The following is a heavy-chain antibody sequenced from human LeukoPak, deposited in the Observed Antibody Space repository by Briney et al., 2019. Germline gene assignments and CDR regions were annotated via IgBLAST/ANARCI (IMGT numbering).Heavy chain of an antibody. Sequence: PSETLSLTCAVYGGSFSGYYWSWIRQPPGKGLEWIGEINHSGSTNYNPSLKSRVTISVDTSKNQFSLKLSSVTAAGTAVYYCERRDVYTIFGVVTGSYNWFDPWGQGTLVTVSS. CDR1: GGSFSGYY. V-gene: IGHV4-34*01. D-gene: IGHD3-3*01. J-gene: IGHJ5*02. CDR2: INHSGST. CDR3: ERRDVYTIFGVVTGSYNWFDP.